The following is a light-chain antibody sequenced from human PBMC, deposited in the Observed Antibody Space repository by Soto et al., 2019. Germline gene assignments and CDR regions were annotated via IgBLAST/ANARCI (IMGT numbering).Light chain of an antibody. CDR2: DVT. CDR3: SSHAGSSVA. J-gene: IGLJ1*01. CDR1: SSDVGGYNY. V-gene: IGLV2-11*01. Sequence: QSALTQPRSVSGSPGQSVTISCTGTSSDVGGYNYVSWYQQHPGKAPKLMIYDVTTRPSGVPDRFSGSKSGNTASLTISGLQAEDEADYYCSSHAGSSVAFGTGTKVTV.